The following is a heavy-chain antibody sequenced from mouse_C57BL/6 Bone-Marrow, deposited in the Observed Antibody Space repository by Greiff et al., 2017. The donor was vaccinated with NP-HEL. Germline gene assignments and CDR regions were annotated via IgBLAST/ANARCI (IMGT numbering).Heavy chain of an antibody. CDR2: IYPGGGYT. CDR3: ARYYYGSDWYFDG. J-gene: IGHJ1*03. CDR1: GYTFTNYW. V-gene: IGHV1-63*01. D-gene: IGHD1-1*01. Sequence: VKLQQSGAELVRPGTSVKMSCKASGYTFTNYWIGWAKQRPGHGLEWIGDIYPGGGYTNYNEKFKGKAALTADQSSSTAYMQISSLTSEDSAIYYCARYYYGSDWYFDGWGTGTTVTVSS.